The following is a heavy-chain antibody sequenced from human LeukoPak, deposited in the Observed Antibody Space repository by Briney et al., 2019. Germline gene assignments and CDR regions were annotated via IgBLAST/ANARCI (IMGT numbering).Heavy chain of an antibody. V-gene: IGHV3-7*01. CDR2: IKQDGSEK. J-gene: IGHJ5*02. CDR3: ARDDYDFWSGYYTGSWFDP. D-gene: IGHD3-3*01. CDR1: GFTFSSYW. Sequence: GGSLRLSCAASGFTFSSYWMSWVRQAPGKGLEWVANIKQDGSEKYYVDSVKGRFTISRDNAKNPLYPQMNSLRAEDTAVYYCARDDYDFWSGYYTGSWFDPWGQGTLVTVSS.